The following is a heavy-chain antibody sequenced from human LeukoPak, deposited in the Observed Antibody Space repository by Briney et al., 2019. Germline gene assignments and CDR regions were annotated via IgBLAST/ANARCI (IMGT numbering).Heavy chain of an antibody. CDR3: ARGDYDYVWGSCRPPRLDY. CDR2: INHSGST. Sequence: SETLSLTCAVYGGSFSGYYWSWIRQPPGKGLEWIGEINHSGSTNYNPSLKSRVTISVDTSKNQFSLKLSSVTAAGTAVYYCARGDYDYVWGSCRPPRLDYWGQGTLVTVS. CDR1: GGSFSGYY. J-gene: IGHJ4*02. D-gene: IGHD3-16*02. V-gene: IGHV4-34*01.